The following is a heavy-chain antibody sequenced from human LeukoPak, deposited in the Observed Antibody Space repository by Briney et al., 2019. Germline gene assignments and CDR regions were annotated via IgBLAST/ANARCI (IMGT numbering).Heavy chain of an antibody. J-gene: IGHJ3*02. Sequence: GGSLRLSCAASGFTFSSYSMNWVRQAPGKGLEWVSSISSSSSYIYYADSVKGRFTISRDNAKNSLYLQMNSLRAEDTAVYYCAKTIFGVPQGPFDIWGQGTMVTVSS. CDR1: GFTFSSYS. V-gene: IGHV3-21*01. CDR2: ISSSSSYI. CDR3: AKTIFGVPQGPFDI. D-gene: IGHD3-3*01.